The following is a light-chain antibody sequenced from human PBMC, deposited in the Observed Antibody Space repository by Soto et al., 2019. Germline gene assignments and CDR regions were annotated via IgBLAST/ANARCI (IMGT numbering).Light chain of an antibody. V-gene: IGKV1-33*01. CDR3: QQYDDLPRT. J-gene: IGKJ2*01. Sequence: DIQMTQSPSSLSASVGDRVTITCQASHDISNNLHWYQLKPGKAPKLLVYDASNLETGVPSRFSGTGSGTSFTFTISSLQPEDVATYHCQQYDDLPRTFGQGTKLQIK. CDR2: DAS. CDR1: HDISNN.